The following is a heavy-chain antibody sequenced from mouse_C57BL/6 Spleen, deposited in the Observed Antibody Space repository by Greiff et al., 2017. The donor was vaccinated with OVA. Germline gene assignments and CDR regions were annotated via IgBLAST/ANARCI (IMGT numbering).Heavy chain of an antibody. Sequence: VKLQQSGPELVKPGASVKISCKASGYAFSSSWMNWVKQRPGKGLEWIGRIYPGDGDTNYNGKFKGKATLTADKSSSTAYMQLSSLTSEDSAVYFCATLITTVSGDYWGQGTTLTVSS. CDR2: IYPGDGDT. CDR1: GYAFSSSW. CDR3: ATLITTVSGDY. D-gene: IGHD1-1*01. J-gene: IGHJ2*01. V-gene: IGHV1-82*01.